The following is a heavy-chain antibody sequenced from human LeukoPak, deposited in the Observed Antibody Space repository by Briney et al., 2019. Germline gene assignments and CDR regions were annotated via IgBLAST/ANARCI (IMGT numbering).Heavy chain of an antibody. CDR3: ARADRDGNKRFLD. D-gene: IGHD5-24*01. CDR2: VSSSGTTT. V-gene: IGHV3-48*02. J-gene: IGHJ4*02. CDR1: GFTFSSYS. Sequence: GGSLRLSCAASGFTFSSYSVIWARQAPGKGREWVSYVSSSGTTTYYADSVKRRFTISRDNGKNLVSLQMNSLRDEDTAVYYCARADRDGNKRFLDWGQGTLVTVSS.